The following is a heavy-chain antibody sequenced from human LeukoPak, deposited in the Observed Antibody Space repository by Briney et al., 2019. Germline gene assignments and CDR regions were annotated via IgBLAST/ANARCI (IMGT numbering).Heavy chain of an antibody. Sequence: SETLSLTCAVSGGSISSSNWWSWVRQPPGKGLEWIGEIYHSGSTNYNPSLKSRVTISVDTSKNQFSLKESSVTAADTAVYYCARRSTMVRGVIITRWFDPWGQGTLVTVSS. D-gene: IGHD3-10*01. V-gene: IGHV4-4*02. J-gene: IGHJ5*02. CDR2: IYHSGST. CDR1: GGSISSSNW. CDR3: ARRSTMVRGVIITRWFDP.